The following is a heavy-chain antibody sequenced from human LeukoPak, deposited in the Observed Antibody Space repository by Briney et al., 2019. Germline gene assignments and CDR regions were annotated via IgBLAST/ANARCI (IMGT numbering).Heavy chain of an antibody. J-gene: IGHJ6*02. CDR1: GGSFSGYY. Sequence: SETLSLTCAVYGGSFSGYYWSWIRQPPGKGLEWIGEINHSGSTNYNPSLKSRVTISVDTSKNQFSLKLSSVTAADTAVYYCARGPLGIFGVVILKTHYGMDVWGQGTTVAVSS. D-gene: IGHD3-3*01. CDR3: ARGPLGIFGVVILKTHYGMDV. CDR2: INHSGST. V-gene: IGHV4-34*01.